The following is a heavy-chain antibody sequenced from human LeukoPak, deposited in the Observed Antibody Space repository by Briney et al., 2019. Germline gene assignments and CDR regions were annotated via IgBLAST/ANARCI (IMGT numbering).Heavy chain of an antibody. V-gene: IGHV4-59*01. Sequence: SETLSLTCTVSGGSISSYYWSWIRQPPGKGLEWIGYIYYSGSTNYNPSLKSRVTISIDTSKNQYSLKLNSVTAADTAVYYCAHVGGRWSFDYWGQGTLVTVSS. J-gene: IGHJ4*02. D-gene: IGHD3-16*01. CDR1: GGSISSYY. CDR3: AHVGGRWSFDY. CDR2: IYYSGST.